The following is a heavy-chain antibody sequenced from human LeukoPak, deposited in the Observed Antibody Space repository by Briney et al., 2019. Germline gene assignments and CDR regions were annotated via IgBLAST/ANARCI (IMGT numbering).Heavy chain of an antibody. CDR1: GFTFTKYA. V-gene: IGHV3-23*01. D-gene: IGHD2-21*01. J-gene: IGHJ3*02. CDR3: ATGPYSAFEM. CDR2: ISASGGSV. Sequence: GGSLRLSCAGAGFTFTKYAMSWVRQAPGKGPEWVSGISASGGSVYYADSVKGRFTISRDDSKNTLYLQMNSLRADDTALYYCATGPYSAFEMWGQGTMVTVSS.